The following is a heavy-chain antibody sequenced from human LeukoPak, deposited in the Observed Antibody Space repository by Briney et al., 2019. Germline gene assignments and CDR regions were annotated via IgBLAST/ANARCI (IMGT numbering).Heavy chain of an antibody. CDR2: MNHSGST. CDR3: ARGSTDSRVPSNY. D-gene: IGHD3-22*01. J-gene: IGHJ4*02. CDR1: GGSFSGYY. V-gene: IGHV4-34*01. Sequence: PSQTLSLTCAVYGGSFSGYYWSWIRQPPGKGLEWIGEMNHSGSTNYNPSLKSRVTISVDTSKNQFSLKLSSVTAADTAVYYCARGSTDSRVPSNYWGQGTLVTVSS.